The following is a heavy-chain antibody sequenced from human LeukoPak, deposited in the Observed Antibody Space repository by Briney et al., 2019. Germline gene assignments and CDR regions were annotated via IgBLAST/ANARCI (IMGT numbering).Heavy chain of an antibody. D-gene: IGHD3-16*01. CDR3: ASRGSYVDY. J-gene: IGHJ4*02. CDR2: IKQDGSDK. V-gene: IGHV3-7*01. Sequence: GGSLRLSCAASEFTFSSYWMSWVRQAPGRGLEWVAGIKQDGSDKYYVDSVKGRFTISRDNAKKSLYLQMNSLRAEDTAVYYRASRGSYVDYWGQGTLVTVSS. CDR1: EFTFSSYW.